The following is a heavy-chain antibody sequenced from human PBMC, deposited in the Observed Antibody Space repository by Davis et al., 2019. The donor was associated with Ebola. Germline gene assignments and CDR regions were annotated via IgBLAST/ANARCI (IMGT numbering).Heavy chain of an antibody. CDR1: GYTFTNYY. Sequence: AASVKVSCKASGYTFTNYYMHWVRQAPGQGLEWMGMINPNDGRTIYAQKFQGRVTMTSDTSTDTVYMELSSLTFEDTAIYFCARDSEVTTTIDSWGPGTLVTVSS. J-gene: IGHJ4*02. CDR2: INPNDGRT. V-gene: IGHV1-46*01. D-gene: IGHD4-17*01. CDR3: ARDSEVTTTIDS.